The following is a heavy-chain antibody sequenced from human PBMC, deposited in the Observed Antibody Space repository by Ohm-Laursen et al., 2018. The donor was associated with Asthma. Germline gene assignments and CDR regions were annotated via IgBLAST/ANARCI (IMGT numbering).Heavy chain of an antibody. CDR2: ISYDGSNK. D-gene: IGHD2-21*01. V-gene: IGHV3-30*18. CDR3: AKDTYSGGAQGDFDY. Sequence: SLRLSCAASGFTFSSYGMHWVRQAPGKGLEWVAIISYDGSNKDYADSVKGRFTISRDNSKNTLYLQMNSLRAEDTAVYYCAKDTYSGGAQGDFDYWGQGTLVTVSS. CDR1: GFTFSSYG. J-gene: IGHJ4*02.